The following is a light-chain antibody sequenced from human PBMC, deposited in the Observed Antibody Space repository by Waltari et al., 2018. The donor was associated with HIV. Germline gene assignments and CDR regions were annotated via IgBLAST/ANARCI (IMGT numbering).Light chain of an antibody. CDR2: AAS. Sequence: ENVLTQSPGTLSLSPGERATLSCRASRSVSSNYLPGYQQRPGQAPRLLIYAASTRAPAIPDRCRGSGSGTDFTLTISRLEPEDFAVYYWQQYGTSPYTFGQGTKVEI. J-gene: IGKJ2*01. CDR1: RSVSSNY. CDR3: QQYGTSPYT. V-gene: IGKV3-20*01.